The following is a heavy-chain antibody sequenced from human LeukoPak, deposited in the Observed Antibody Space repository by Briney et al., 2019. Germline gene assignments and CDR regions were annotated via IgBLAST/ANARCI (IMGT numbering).Heavy chain of an antibody. J-gene: IGHJ4*02. V-gene: IGHV3-23*01. CDR3: AKSVIAGVYASFDY. CDR1: RLTLSNYA. Sequence: PGGSLRLSCAASRLTLSNYAMSWVRQAPGKGLEWVSAITGSGGSTYYADSVKGRFTISRDNSKNTLYLQMNSLRAEDTAVYYCAKSVIAGVYASFDYWGQGTLVTISS. CDR2: ITGSGGST. D-gene: IGHD2-21*01.